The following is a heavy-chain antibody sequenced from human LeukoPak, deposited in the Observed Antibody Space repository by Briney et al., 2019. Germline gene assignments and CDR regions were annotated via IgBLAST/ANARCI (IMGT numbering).Heavy chain of an antibody. V-gene: IGHV1-18*01. CDR2: ISAYDGKT. CDR1: GYIFTTYG. Sequence: GASVKVSCKASGYIFTTYGISWVRQAPGQGLYWMGWISAYDGKTSYAQKFQGRVTMTTDTSTSTAYMELRSLRSDDTAVYYCARDWEWSPQVDWFDPWGQGTLVTVSS. J-gene: IGHJ5*02. CDR3: ARDWEWSPQVDWFDP. D-gene: IGHD3-3*01.